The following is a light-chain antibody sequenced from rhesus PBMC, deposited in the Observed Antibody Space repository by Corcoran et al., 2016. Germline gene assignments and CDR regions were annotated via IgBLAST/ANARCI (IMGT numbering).Light chain of an antibody. CDR2: EVS. V-gene: IGLV2-32*02. Sequence: QADLTQPRSVSGSPGQSVTISCAGTSSDIGGYNYLSWYQQHPGTAPKLIIYEVSKRPSGVSYRFSGSKSGNTASLTISGLQAEDEADYYGSSYAGSYSFIFGDGTRLTVL. CDR3: SSYAGSYSFI. CDR1: SSDIGGYNY. J-gene: IGLJ1*01.